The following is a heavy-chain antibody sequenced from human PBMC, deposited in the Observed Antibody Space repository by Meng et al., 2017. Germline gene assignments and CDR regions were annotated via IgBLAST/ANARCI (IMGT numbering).Heavy chain of an antibody. CDR2: INHSGST. D-gene: IGHD6-13*01. Sequence: GSLRLSCAVYGGSFSGYYWSWIRQPPGKGLEWIGEINHSGSTNYNPSLKNRVTISVDASKNQFSLKLSSVTAADTAVYYCARGLRVGIAAAGTSRYWGHGTPVTVSS. CDR1: GGSFSGYY. V-gene: IGHV4-34*01. J-gene: IGHJ4*01. CDR3: ARGLRVGIAAAGTSRY.